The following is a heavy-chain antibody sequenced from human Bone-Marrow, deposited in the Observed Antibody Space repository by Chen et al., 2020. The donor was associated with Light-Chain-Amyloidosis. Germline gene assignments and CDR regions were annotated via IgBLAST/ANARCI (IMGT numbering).Heavy chain of an antibody. J-gene: IGHJ4*02. V-gene: IGHV4-38-2*02. CDR1: GDSISRGYY. D-gene: IGHD2-8*02. CDR3: TRAGVNGTGYFSPFDH. Sequence: QVKLQESGPGLVKPSETLYLTSSVSGDSISRGYYWDWIRQPPGKGLEWIGSIYHTGTTYYNPSLKSRVTISLARSKSQFSLKLSSVNAADTAVYYSTRAGVNGTGYFSPFDHWGQGYLVTVSS. CDR2: IYHTGTT.